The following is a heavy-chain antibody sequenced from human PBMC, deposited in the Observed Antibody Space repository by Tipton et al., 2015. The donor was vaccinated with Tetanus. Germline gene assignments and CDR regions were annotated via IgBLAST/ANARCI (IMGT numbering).Heavy chain of an antibody. CDR3: ARDPSGGVRYFDY. Sequence: GLVKPSETLSLTCTVSAGSISPYYWTWIRQPPGKGLEWIGYIYYSGSTNYNPSLKSRVTISVDTSKNQFSLKLSSVTAADTAVYYCARDPSGGVRYFDYWGQGTLVTVSS. CDR2: IYYSGST. CDR1: AGSISPYY. D-gene: IGHD2-8*01. J-gene: IGHJ4*02. V-gene: IGHV4-59*01.